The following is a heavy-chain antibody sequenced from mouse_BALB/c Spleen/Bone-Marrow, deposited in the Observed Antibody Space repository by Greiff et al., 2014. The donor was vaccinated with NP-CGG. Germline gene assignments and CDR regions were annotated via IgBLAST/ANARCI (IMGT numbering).Heavy chain of an antibody. Sequence: VQLQQSGAEPMKPGASVKISCKATGYTFSHYWIEWVKQRPGHGLEWIGEILPGTGSTKYNEKFKGKATITADTSSSTAYMQLSSLTSEDSAVYYCTRSLRRYFDYWGQGTTLTVSS. CDR3: TRSLRRYFDY. CDR2: ILPGTGST. V-gene: IGHV1-9*01. J-gene: IGHJ2*01. CDR1: GYTFSHYW. D-gene: IGHD1-2*01.